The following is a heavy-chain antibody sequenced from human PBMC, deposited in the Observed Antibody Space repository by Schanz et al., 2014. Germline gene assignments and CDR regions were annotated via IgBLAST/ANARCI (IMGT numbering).Heavy chain of an antibody. CDR2: ISNNGDST. J-gene: IGHJ3*02. Sequence: EVQLLESGGGLVQPGGSLRLSCAASGFTFSSYAMSWVRQAPGKGLEYISAISNNGDSTYYADSVKGRFTISRDNSKNTLFLQMSSLRAEDTAVYYCAKGRFGELSAFDIWGQGTIVTVSS. CDR1: GFTFSSYA. CDR3: AKGRFGELSAFDI. V-gene: IGHV3-23*01. D-gene: IGHD3-10*01.